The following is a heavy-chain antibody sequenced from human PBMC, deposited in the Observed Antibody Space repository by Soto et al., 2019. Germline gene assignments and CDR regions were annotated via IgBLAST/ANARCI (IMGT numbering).Heavy chain of an antibody. J-gene: IGHJ5*02. CDR3: ARGIPGVGAWFDP. V-gene: IGHV1-18*01. CDR1: GYTFNNFG. CDR2: ISAYTDTP. D-gene: IGHD1-26*01. Sequence: ASVKVSCKASGYTFNNFGVTWVRRAPGQGREWMGWISAYTDTPNYAQKFQGIVTITIDTSTSTAYMDLRRLTSDDTAVYYCARGIPGVGAWFDPWGQGTLVTVSS.